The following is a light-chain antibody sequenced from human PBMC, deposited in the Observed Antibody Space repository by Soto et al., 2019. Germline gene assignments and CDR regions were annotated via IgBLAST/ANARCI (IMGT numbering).Light chain of an antibody. CDR1: SSDIGGHNY. CDR3: TSYTSSSTVV. V-gene: IGLV2-14*01. CDR2: EVI. J-gene: IGLJ2*01. Sequence: QSALTQPASVSGSPGQSITISCTGTSSDIGGHNYVSWYQQHPGKAPKLMLYEVIYRPSGVSNRFSGSKSDNTASLTISGLKAEDEADYYCTSYTSSSTVVFGGGTKLTVL.